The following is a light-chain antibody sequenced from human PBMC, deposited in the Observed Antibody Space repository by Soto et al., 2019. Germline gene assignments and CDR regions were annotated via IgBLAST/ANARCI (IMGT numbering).Light chain of an antibody. V-gene: IGLV1-40*01. CDR2: SNR. Sequence: QCVLTQPASEDWTPGQRVTISNNGSGSNIGAGYDVHWYQHIPGTAPKLLIYSNRNRPSGVPDRFSGSKSGTSASLAITGLQAEDEADYYCQSYDSSLSGYAFGTGTRSPS. CDR1: GSNIGAGYD. CDR3: QSYDSSLSGYA. J-gene: IGLJ1*01.